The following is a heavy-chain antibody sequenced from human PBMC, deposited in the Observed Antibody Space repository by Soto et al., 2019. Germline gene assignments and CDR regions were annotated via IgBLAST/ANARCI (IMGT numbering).Heavy chain of an antibody. CDR2: INPNTGST. J-gene: IGHJ3*01. Sequence: QVQLVQSGAEAKKPGASVTVSCKASGYIFTTYYIIWVRQAPGQGLEWVGWINPNTGSTRYAQKFXGXVXMXXDTSISTVYLELTGLKSDDTAVYFCARDFDDAFDVWGQGTMVTVSS. CDR3: ARDFDDAFDV. V-gene: IGHV1-2*02. CDR1: GYIFTTYY.